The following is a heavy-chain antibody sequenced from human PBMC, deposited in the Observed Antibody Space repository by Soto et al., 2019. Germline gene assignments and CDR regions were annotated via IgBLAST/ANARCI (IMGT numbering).Heavy chain of an antibody. CDR3: ARELIVVVPGDRWFDP. V-gene: IGHV3-48*03. Sequence: GSLRLSCAASGFTFSSYEMNWVRQAPGKGLEWVSYISSSGSTIYYADSVKGRFTISRDNAKNSLYLQMNSLRAEDTAVYYCARELIVVVPGDRWFDPWGQGTLVTVS. CDR1: GFTFSSYE. D-gene: IGHD2-2*01. J-gene: IGHJ5*02. CDR2: ISSSGSTI.